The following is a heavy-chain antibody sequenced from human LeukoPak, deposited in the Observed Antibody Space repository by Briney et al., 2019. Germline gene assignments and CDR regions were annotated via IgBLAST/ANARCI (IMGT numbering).Heavy chain of an antibody. CDR3: ARSRSAGY. Sequence: NPGGSLRLSCAASGFSFRSHTMNWVRQAPGKGLEWVSSVSSSSSYLYYADSVKGRFTISRDNAKNSLYLQMDSLRAEDTAVYYCARSRSAGYWGQGTLVTVSS. CDR2: VSSSSSYL. V-gene: IGHV3-21*01. J-gene: IGHJ4*02. CDR1: GFSFRSHT.